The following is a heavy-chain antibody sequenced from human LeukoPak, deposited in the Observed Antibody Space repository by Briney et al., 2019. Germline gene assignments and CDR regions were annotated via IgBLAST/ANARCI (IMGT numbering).Heavy chain of an antibody. CDR2: MYYSRST. V-gene: IGHV4-39*01. Sequence: KPSETLSLTCTVSGGSISSSNYYWGWIRQPPGKGLEWYGSMYYSRSTYYNPSPNSRVTISVHTSKNQYSQRLSSVPAADTDVYYCARHRYCTNGVCYLVPRAFDPWGRGPLVPVSS. J-gene: IGHJ5*02. CDR1: GGSISSSNYY. D-gene: IGHD2-8*01. CDR3: ARHRYCTNGVCYLVPRAFDP.